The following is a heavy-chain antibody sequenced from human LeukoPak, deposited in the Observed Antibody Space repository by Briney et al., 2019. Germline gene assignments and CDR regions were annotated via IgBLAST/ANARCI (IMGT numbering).Heavy chain of an antibody. Sequence: GGSLRLSCAASGFAFNNYAMSWVRQAPGKGLEWVSAISGSYGSTYYADSVKGRFTISRDNSKNTLYLQINSLRAEDTAVYYCAKPYGSGSYYTPWAFDYWGQGTLVTVSS. CDR3: AKPYGSGSYYTPWAFDY. CDR1: GFAFNNYA. CDR2: ISGSYGST. V-gene: IGHV3-23*01. D-gene: IGHD3-10*01. J-gene: IGHJ4*02.